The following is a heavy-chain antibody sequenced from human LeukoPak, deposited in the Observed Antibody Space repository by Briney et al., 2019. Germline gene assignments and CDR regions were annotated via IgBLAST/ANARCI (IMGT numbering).Heavy chain of an antibody. CDR2: ISGSGGST. D-gene: IGHD4-17*01. CDR1: GFTFSSYA. CDR3: ANQDYGDYDFDY. Sequence: GGSLRLSCAASGFTFSSYAMSWVHQAPGKGLEWVSAISGSGGSTYYADSVKGRFTISRDNSKNTLYLQMNSLRAEDTAVYYCANQDYGDYDFDYWGQGTLVTVSS. V-gene: IGHV3-23*01. J-gene: IGHJ4*02.